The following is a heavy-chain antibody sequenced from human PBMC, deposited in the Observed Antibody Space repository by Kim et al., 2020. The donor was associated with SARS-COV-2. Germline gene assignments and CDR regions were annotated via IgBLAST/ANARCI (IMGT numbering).Heavy chain of an antibody. V-gene: IGHV3-33*01. Sequence: YYADSGTGRFTISRDTSKNTLYLQMNSLRAEDTAVYYCARDYYDSSGYSYWGQGTLVTVSS. CDR3: ARDYYDSSGYSY. J-gene: IGHJ4*02. D-gene: IGHD3-22*01.